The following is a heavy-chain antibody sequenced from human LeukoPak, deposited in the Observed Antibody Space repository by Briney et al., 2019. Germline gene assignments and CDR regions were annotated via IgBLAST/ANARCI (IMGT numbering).Heavy chain of an antibody. CDR2: INPNSGGT. Sequence: ASVTVSCKASGYTFTGYYMHWVRQAPGQGLEWMGWINPNSGGTNYAQTFQGRVTMSRDTSISTAYMELSRLRSDDTAVYYCARGPRGVVGATSLDYWGQGNLVTVSS. V-gene: IGHV1-2*02. J-gene: IGHJ4*02. CDR1: GYTFTGYY. D-gene: IGHD1-26*01. CDR3: ARGPRGVVGATSLDY.